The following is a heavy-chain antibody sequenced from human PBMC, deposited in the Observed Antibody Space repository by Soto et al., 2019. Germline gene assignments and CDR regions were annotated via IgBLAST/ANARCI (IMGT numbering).Heavy chain of an antibody. CDR1: GGTFSSYT. J-gene: IGHJ6*03. CDR3: ARDLDCSSTSCFGIRGYYYYMDV. V-gene: IGHV1-69*08. D-gene: IGHD2-2*01. Sequence: QVQLVQSGAEVKKPGSSVKVSCKASGGTFSSYTISWVRQAPGQGLEWMGRIIPILGIANYAQKFQGRVTITEDKSTSTAYMELSSLRSEDTAVYYCARDLDCSSTSCFGIRGYYYYMDVWGKGTTVTDSS. CDR2: IIPILGIA.